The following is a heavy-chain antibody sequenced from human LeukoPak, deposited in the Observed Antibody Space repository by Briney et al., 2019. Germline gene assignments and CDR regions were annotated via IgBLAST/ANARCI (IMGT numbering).Heavy chain of an antibody. CDR3: AKGYSYGYSYGMDV. CDR1: GFTFSSYG. CDR2: ISYDGSNK. V-gene: IGHV3-30*18. Sequence: GRSLRLSCAASGFTFSSYGMHWVRQAPGKGLEWVAVISYDGSNKYYADSVKGRFTISRDNSKNTLYLQMISLRAEDTAVYYCAKGYSYGYSYGMDVWGQGTTVTVSS. D-gene: IGHD5-18*01. J-gene: IGHJ6*02.